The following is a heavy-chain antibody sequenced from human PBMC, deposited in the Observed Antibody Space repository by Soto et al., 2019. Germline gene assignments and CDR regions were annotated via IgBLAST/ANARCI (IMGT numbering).Heavy chain of an antibody. CDR1: GGSISSSSYY. CDR2: IYYSGST. V-gene: IGHV4-39*01. J-gene: IGHJ5*02. CDR3: ARHGYFDWLLDWFDP. Sequence: SETLSLTCTVSGGSISSSSYYWGWIRQPPGKGLEWIGSIYYSGSTYYNPSLKSRVTISVDTSKNQFSLKLSSVTAADTAVYYCARHGYFDWLLDWFDPWGQGTLVTVSS. D-gene: IGHD3-9*01.